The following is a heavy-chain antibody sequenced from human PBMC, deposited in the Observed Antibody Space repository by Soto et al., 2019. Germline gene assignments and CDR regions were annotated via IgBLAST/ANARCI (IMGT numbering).Heavy chain of an antibody. CDR3: XXXXXEXNSGWFFDS. CDR1: GFSFSSYG. J-gene: IGHJ5*01. CDR2: VSYDGSLK. V-gene: IGHV3-30*03. Sequence: PGGSLRLSCAASGFSFSSYGMQWVRQAPVKGLEWVAVVSYDGSLKYYADSVKGRFTVSRDNSQNTVYLQMNSLRAEEKAVNNXXXXXXEXNSGWFFDSWGHGTQVTVSS. D-gene: IGHD6-19*01.